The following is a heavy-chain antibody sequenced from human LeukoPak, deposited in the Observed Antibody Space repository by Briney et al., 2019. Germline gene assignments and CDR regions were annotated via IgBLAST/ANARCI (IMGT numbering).Heavy chain of an antibody. CDR1: GFTFSSYA. CDR3: AKDVMNSGSWGDY. Sequence: GGSLRLSCAASGFTFSSYAMHWVRQAPGKGLEWVAVISYDGSNKYYADSVKGRLTISRDNSKNTLYLQMNSLRAEDTAVYYCAKDVMNSGSWGDYWGQGTLVTVSS. D-gene: IGHD1-26*01. CDR2: ISYDGSNK. J-gene: IGHJ4*02. V-gene: IGHV3-30*04.